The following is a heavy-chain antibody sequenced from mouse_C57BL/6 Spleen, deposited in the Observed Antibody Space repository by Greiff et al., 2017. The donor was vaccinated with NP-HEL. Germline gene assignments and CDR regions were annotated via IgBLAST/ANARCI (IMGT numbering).Heavy chain of an antibody. CDR2: INPNNGGT. CDR3: ARGGYYGSSSWFAY. CDR1: GYTFTDYN. D-gene: IGHD1-1*01. J-gene: IGHJ3*01. Sequence: EVQLVESGPELVKPGASVKIPCKASGYTFTDYNMDWVKQSHGKSLEWIGDINPNNGGTIYNQKFKGKATLTVDMSSSTAYMELRSLTSEDTAVYYCARGGYYGSSSWFAYWGQGTLVTVSA. V-gene: IGHV1-18*01.